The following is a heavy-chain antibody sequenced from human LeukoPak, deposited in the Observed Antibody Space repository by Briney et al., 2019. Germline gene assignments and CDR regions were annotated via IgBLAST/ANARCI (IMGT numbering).Heavy chain of an antibody. CDR2: IRSTGDST. CDR1: GFTFSSYA. D-gene: IGHD3-22*01. Sequence: GGSLRLSCAASGFTFSSYAITWVRQAPGKGLEWVSSIRSTGDSTFYADSVKGQFTISRDNAKNSLYLQMNSLRAEDTAVYYCARDDFDSSGYMHYWGQGTLVTVSS. CDR3: ARDDFDSSGYMHY. V-gene: IGHV3-23*01. J-gene: IGHJ4*02.